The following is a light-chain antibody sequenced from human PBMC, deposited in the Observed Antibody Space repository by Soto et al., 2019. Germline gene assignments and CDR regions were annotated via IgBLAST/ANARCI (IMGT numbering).Light chain of an antibody. CDR2: LNSDGSH. J-gene: IGLJ1*01. V-gene: IGLV4-69*01. CDR1: SGHSSYA. Sequence: QLVLTQSPSASASLGASVKLTCTLSSGHSSYAIAWHQQQPEKGPRYLMKLNSDGSHSKGDGIPDRFSGSSSGAERYLTISXXXXXXXADXXCQTWGTGIHYVFGTGTKLTVL. CDR3: QTWGTGIHYV.